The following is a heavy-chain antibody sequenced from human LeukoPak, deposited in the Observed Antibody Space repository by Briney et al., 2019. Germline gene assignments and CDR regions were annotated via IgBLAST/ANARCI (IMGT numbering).Heavy chain of an antibody. Sequence: GGSLRLSCAASGFTFTSYSMSWVRQAPGKGLEWVSVISGNGGDKFYAGSVKGRFTISRDNYKNTLYLQMNSLRVEDTAVYYCAKGRTLVGGSTRSYDYWGQGTLVTVSS. D-gene: IGHD1-26*01. CDR2: ISGNGGDK. J-gene: IGHJ4*02. CDR1: GFTFTSYS. V-gene: IGHV3-23*01. CDR3: AKGRTLVGGSTRSYDY.